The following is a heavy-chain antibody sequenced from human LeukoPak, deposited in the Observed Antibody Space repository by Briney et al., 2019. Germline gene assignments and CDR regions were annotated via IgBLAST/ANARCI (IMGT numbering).Heavy chain of an antibody. V-gene: IGHV1-69*05. Sequence: SVKVSCKASGGTFSSYAISWVRQAPGQGLEWMGRIIPIFGTANYAQKFQGRVTITTDESTSTAYMELSSLRSEDTAVYYCATETRPMVRGVIITENWFDPWGQGTLVTVSS. CDR1: GGTFSSYA. CDR3: ATETRPMVRGVIITENWFDP. D-gene: IGHD3-10*01. CDR2: IIPIFGTA. J-gene: IGHJ5*02.